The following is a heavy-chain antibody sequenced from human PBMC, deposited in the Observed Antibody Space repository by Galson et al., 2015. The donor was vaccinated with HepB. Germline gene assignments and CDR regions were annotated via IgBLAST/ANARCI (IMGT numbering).Heavy chain of an antibody. CDR2: INAGNDNT. CDR1: GYTFTSYA. J-gene: IGHJ4*02. V-gene: IGHV1-3*01. D-gene: IGHD6-19*01. Sequence: SVKVSCKASGYTFTSYAMHWVRQAPGQRLEWMGWINAGNDNTKYSQTLQGRVTITRDTSASTAYMELSSLSSEDTAVYYCARDTSGWYHLWGQGTLVTVSS. CDR3: ARDTSGWYHL.